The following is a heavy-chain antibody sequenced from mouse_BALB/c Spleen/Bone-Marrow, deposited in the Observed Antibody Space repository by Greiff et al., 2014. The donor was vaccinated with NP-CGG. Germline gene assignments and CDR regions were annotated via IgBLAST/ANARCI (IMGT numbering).Heavy chain of an antibody. J-gene: IGHJ1*01. CDR1: GYTFSSYW. CDR3: ARRGGWLGYFDV. Sequence: QVQLKESGAELMKPGASVKISCKATGYTFSSYWTEWVKQRPGHGLEWIGEILPGSGSTNYNEKFKGKATFTADTSSNTAYMQRSSLTSEDSAVYYCARRGGWLGYFDVWGAGTTVTVSS. D-gene: IGHD2-3*01. V-gene: IGHV1-9*01. CDR2: ILPGSGST.